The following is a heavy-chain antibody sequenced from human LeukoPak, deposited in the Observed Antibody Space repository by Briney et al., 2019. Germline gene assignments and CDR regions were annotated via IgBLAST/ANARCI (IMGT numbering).Heavy chain of an antibody. V-gene: IGHV3-30-3*01. CDR2: ISYDGSNK. J-gene: IGHJ4*02. D-gene: IGHD6-6*01. Sequence: PGGSLRLSCAASGFTFSSYAMHWVRQAPGKGLEWVAVISYDGSNKYYADSVKGRFTISRDNSKNTLYLQMNSLRAEDTAVYYCARDWDTPARQFDYWGQGTLVTVSS. CDR3: ARDWDTPARQFDY. CDR1: GFTFSSYA.